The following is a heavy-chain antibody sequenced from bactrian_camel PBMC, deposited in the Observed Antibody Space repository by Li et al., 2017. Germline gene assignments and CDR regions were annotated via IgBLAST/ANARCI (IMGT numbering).Heavy chain of an antibody. CDR1: GFTFSTHG. CDR3: AKLGTRWSEFPY. CDR2: IDSDGGDP. V-gene: IGHV3S1*01. Sequence: HVQLVESGGDLVQPGGSLTLSCTASGFTFSTHGMHWVRQVPGKGLEWVSNIDSDGGDPYYSDSVKGRFIISRDNVKNTMSLRMANLRPDDTAMYYCAKLGTRWSEFPYWGQGTQVTVS. D-gene: IGHD5*01. J-gene: IGHJ4*01.